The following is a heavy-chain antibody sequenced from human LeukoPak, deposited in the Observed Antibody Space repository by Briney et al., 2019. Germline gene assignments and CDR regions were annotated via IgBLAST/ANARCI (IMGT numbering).Heavy chain of an antibody. CDR2: IIPIFGTA. D-gene: IGHD5-12*01. CDR3: AARRRGYSGYMYFDY. Sequence: SVKVSCKASGGTFSSYAISWVRQAPGQGLEWMGGIIPIFGTANYAQKFQGRVTITTDESTSTASMELSSLRSEDTAVYYCAARRRGYSGYMYFDYWGQGTLVTVSS. J-gene: IGHJ4*02. CDR1: GGTFSSYA. V-gene: IGHV1-69*05.